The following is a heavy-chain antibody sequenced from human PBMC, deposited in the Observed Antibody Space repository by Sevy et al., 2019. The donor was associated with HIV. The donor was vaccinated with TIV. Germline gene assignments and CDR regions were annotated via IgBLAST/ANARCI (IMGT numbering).Heavy chain of an antibody. V-gene: IGHV1-2*02. CDR2: INPNSGGT. D-gene: IGHD6-13*01. CDR1: GYTFTGYY. Sequence: ASVKVSCKASGYTFTGYYMHWVRQAPGQGPEWMGWINPNSGGTNYAQKFQGRVTMTRDTSISTAYMELSRLRSDDTAVYYCARPYSSSWYQFDYWGQGTLVTVSS. J-gene: IGHJ4*02. CDR3: ARPYSSSWYQFDY.